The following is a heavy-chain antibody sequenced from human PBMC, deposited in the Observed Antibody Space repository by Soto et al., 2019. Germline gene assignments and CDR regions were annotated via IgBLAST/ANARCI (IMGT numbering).Heavy chain of an antibody. CDR1: GYTFTSYG. D-gene: IGHD3-16*01. J-gene: IGHJ6*02. CDR2: INGYNGNT. V-gene: IGHV1-18*01. CDR3: AQLGDVPYYYYGMDV. Sequence: QVQLVQSGAEVKKPGASVKVSCKASGYTFTSYGITWVRQAPGQGLEWLGWINGYNGNTNYAQKLQGRGTMTTDTSTSTAYMELRSLRSDDTAVYYCAQLGDVPYYYYGMDVWGQGTTVTVSS.